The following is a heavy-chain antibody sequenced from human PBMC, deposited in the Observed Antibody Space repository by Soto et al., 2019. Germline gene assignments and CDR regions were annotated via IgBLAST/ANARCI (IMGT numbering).Heavy chain of an antibody. CDR1: GFTFNNYG. Sequence: QAQLVESGGGVVQPGRSLRLSCAASGFTFNNYGMHWVRQAPGKGLEWVAAISYEGVNKYYVDSVKGRFIISRDNSKNTLYVQMNSLRPEDTAVYYCARSPQPTRGIHWYFDVWGRGTRVTVSS. CDR2: ISYEGVNK. CDR3: ARSPQPTRGIHWYFDV. J-gene: IGHJ2*01. V-gene: IGHV3-30*03. D-gene: IGHD1-26*01.